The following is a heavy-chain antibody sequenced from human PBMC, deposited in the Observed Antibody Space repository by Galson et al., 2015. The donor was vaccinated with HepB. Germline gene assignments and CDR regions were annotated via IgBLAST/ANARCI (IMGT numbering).Heavy chain of an antibody. CDR1: GFTFSSYA. Sequence: SLRLSCAASGFTFSSYAMSWVRQAPGKGLEWVSAISGSGGSTYYADSVKGRFTISRDNSKNTLYLQMNSLRAEDTAVYYCANYPESTACSGGSCYSWQYYYFDYWGQGTLVTVSS. CDR3: ANYPESTACSGGSCYSWQYYYFDY. J-gene: IGHJ4*02. CDR2: ISGSGGST. V-gene: IGHV3-23*01. D-gene: IGHD2-15*01.